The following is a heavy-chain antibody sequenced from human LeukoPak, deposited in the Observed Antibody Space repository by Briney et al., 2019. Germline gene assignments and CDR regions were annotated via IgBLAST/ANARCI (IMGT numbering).Heavy chain of an antibody. CDR3: ARDYYGSGSYYTSWLDP. V-gene: IGHV4-59*01. Sequence: PSETLSLTCTVSGGSISSYYWSWIRQPPGRGLEWIGYIYYSWSTNYNPSLKSRVTISVDTSKNQFSLKLSSVTAADTAVYYCARDYYGSGSYYTSWLDPWGQGTLVTVSS. D-gene: IGHD3-10*01. CDR1: GGSISSYY. J-gene: IGHJ5*02. CDR2: IYYSWST.